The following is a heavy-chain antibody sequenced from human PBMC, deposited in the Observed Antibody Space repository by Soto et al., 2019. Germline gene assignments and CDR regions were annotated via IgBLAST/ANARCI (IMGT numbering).Heavy chain of an antibody. Sequence: QVHLVQSGAEVKKPGSSVKVSCKTSVGSFNNYAVSWVRQAPGQGLEWMGGIIPNFDTPNYAQKFQDRVTIIADESTSIVYMELRSRRSNNTASYYCAVAMVREILIFESSGMHVWGQGTTVIVSS. CDR1: VGSFNNYA. D-gene: IGHD3-10*01. CDR3: AVAMVREILIFESSGMHV. CDR2: IIPNFDTP. V-gene: IGHV1-69*01. J-gene: IGHJ6*02.